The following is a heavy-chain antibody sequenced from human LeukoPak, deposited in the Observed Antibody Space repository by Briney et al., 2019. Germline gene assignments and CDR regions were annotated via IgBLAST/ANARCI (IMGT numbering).Heavy chain of an antibody. Sequence: GASVKVSCKASGYTFTSYDINWVRQATGQGLEWLGYMNPNSDNTGYAQKFQGRVTMTSDTSISTAYMELSSLRSEDTAMYYCATTLRSKPPWGQGTLVTVSS. J-gene: IGHJ4*02. CDR2: MNPNSDNT. D-gene: IGHD5-12*01. CDR1: GYTFTSYD. V-gene: IGHV1-8*01. CDR3: ATTLRSKPP.